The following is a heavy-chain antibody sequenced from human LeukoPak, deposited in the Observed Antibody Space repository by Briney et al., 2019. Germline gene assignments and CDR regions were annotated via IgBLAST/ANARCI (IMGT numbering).Heavy chain of an antibody. CDR3: AKDLRLWWQLLPSYFDS. D-gene: IGHD1-26*01. V-gene: IGHV3-23*01. CDR1: GFTFTNYA. J-gene: IGHJ4*02. CDR2: ISHSGTYT. Sequence: GGSLRLSCAASGFTFTNYAMTWVRLAPGKGLEWVAAISHSGTYTYYADSVKGRFTISRDNSKNTLYLQMDSLRAEDTAVYYCAKDLRLWWQLLPSYFDSWGQRTLVTVSS.